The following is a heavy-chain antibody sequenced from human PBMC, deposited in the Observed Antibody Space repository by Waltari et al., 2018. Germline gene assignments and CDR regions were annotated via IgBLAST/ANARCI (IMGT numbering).Heavy chain of an antibody. Sequence: QVQLVQSGVEVKKPGASVRVPCKSSGYTFTVYYLHWIRQAPGQGPEWMGWINPNNGATKYAQKFQGRVTMTRDTSINTAYLEVTSDDTAVYYCARDRWGESHGYGYWGRGTLVTVSS. J-gene: IGHJ4*02. V-gene: IGHV1-2*02. CDR2: INPNNGAT. D-gene: IGHD7-27*01. CDR1: GYTFTVYY. CDR3: ARDRWGESHGYGY.